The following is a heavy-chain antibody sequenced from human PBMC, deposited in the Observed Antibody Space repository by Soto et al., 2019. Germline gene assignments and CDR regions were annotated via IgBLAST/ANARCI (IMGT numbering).Heavy chain of an antibody. J-gene: IGHJ5*02. CDR2: IFYSGST. CDR1: GGSISKYY. D-gene: IGHD5-18*01. Sequence: SDALSLTCTVSGGSISKYYWSWIRQPPGRGLEWIGHIFYSGSTNYNPALKSRVTISVDTSKSQFSLKLSSVTAADTAVYYCAKDSGYNYGYFRWFDPWGQGTLVTVS. CDR3: AKDSGYNYGYFRWFDP. V-gene: IGHV4-59*01.